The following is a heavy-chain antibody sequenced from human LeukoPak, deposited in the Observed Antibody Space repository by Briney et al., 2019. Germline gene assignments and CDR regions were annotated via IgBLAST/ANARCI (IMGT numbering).Heavy chain of an antibody. D-gene: IGHD3-22*01. CDR3: ARDQFDNHYDFSGYCY. V-gene: IGHV3-21*01. CDR2: IDSGSSYI. J-gene: IGHJ4*02. Sequence: PGGSLRLSCAASGFTFSTYSMNWVRQAPGKGLEWVSSIDSGSSYICYADSVKGRFTISRDNAKNSLYLQMNSLRAEDTAVYYCARDQFDNHYDFSGYCYWGQGTLVTVSS. CDR1: GFTFSTYS.